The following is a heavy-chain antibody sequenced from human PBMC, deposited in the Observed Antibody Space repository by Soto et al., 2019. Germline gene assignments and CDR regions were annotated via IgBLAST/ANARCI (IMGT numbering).Heavy chain of an antibody. CDR1: GFTFSSYG. D-gene: IGHD6-19*01. V-gene: IGHV3-33*01. CDR3: AREDNSGYSSGWEPFDY. J-gene: IGHJ4*02. CDR2: IWYDGSNK. Sequence: QVQLVESGGGVVQPGRSLRLSCAASGFTFSSYGMHWVRQAPGKGLEWVAVIWYDGSNKYYADSVKGRFTISRDNSKNTLYLQMNSLRAEDTAVYYCAREDNSGYSSGWEPFDYWGQGTLVTVSS.